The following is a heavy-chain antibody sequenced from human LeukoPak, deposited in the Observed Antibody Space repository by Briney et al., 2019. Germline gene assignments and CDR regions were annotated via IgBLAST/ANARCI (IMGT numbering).Heavy chain of an antibody. CDR2: ISSVSRTI. D-gene: IGHD2-2*01. Sequence: GGSLRLSCAASGFTFRADSMNWVRQAPGKGLEWVAYISSVSRTIYYADSVKGRFTISRDNAQNSLYLQMSSLRDEDTAVYYCARDICISTSCSYGMDVWGQGTTVTVSS. CDR3: ARDICISTSCSYGMDV. CDR1: GFTFRADS. J-gene: IGHJ6*02. V-gene: IGHV3-48*02.